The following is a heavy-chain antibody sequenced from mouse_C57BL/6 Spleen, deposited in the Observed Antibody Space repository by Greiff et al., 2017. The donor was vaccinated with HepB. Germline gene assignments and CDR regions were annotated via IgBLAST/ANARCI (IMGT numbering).Heavy chain of an antibody. CDR1: GYSFTDYN. Sequence: VHVKQSGPELVKPGASVKISCKASGYSFTDYNMNWVKQSNGKSLEWIGVINPNYGTTSYNQKFKGKATLTVDQSSSTAYMQLNSLTSEDSAVYYCARRMDSNYYAMDYWGQGTSVTVSS. J-gene: IGHJ4*01. V-gene: IGHV1-39*01. CDR3: ARRMDSNYYAMDY. D-gene: IGHD2-5*01. CDR2: INPNYGTT.